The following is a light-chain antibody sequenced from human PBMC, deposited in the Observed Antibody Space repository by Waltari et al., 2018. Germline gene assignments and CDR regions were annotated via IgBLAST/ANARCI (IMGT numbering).Light chain of an antibody. Sequence: DIKMTQSPSTLSASVGGRVTITCRASQSISSWLAWYQQKPGKAPKLLIYKASSLESGVPSRFSGSGSGTEFTLTISSLQPDDFATYYCQQYNSYSRFTFGPGTKVDIK. CDR3: QQYNSYSRFT. CDR1: QSISSW. V-gene: IGKV1-5*03. CDR2: KAS. J-gene: IGKJ3*01.